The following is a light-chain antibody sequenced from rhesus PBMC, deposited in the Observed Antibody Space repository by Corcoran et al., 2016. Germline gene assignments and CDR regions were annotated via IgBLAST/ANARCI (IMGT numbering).Light chain of an antibody. Sequence: IVLTQTPLSLSVTPGEPASISCRSSQSLQHGSGSTYLHWYLHKPGQSPQVLLYGMLHLSPGVPDRFTGSGSDTDFTLKISRVEAEDVGIYYCEQTLHTPYSFGQGTKVDIK. CDR3: EQTLHTPYS. CDR2: GML. J-gene: IGKJ2*01. V-gene: IGKV2-78*01. CDR1: QSLQHGSGSTY.